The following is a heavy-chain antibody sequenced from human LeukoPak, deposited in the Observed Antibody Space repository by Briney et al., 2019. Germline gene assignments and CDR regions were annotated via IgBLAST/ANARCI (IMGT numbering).Heavy chain of an antibody. J-gene: IGHJ4*02. Sequence: GRSLRLSCAASGFTFDDYAMHWVRQAPGKGLEWVSGISWNSGSIGYADSVKGRFTISRDNAKNSLYLQMNSLRAEDTALYYCYSTRGWGQGTLVTVSS. CDR2: ISWNSGSI. CDR3: YSTRG. V-gene: IGHV3-9*01. D-gene: IGHD2-15*01. CDR1: GFTFDDYA.